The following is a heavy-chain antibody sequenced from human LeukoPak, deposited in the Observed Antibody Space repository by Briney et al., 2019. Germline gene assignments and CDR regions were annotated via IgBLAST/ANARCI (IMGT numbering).Heavy chain of an antibody. CDR3: ARPFSYEDDTLDF. CDR1: GGTFSSYA. CDR2: IIPIFGTA. Sequence: ASVKVSCKASGGTFSSYAISWVRQAPGQGLEWMGGIIPIFGTANYAQKFQGRVTMTRDMSTSTVHMEVSSLRSEDTAVYYCARPFSYEDDTLDFWGQGTTVTVSS. V-gene: IGHV1-69*05. D-gene: IGHD3-9*01. J-gene: IGHJ3*01.